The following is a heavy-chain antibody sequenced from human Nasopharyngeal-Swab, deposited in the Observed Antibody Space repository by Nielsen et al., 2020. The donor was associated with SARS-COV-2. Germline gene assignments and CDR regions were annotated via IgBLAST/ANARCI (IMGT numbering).Heavy chain of an antibody. CDR2: ISGSGGST. D-gene: IGHD2-2*01. V-gene: IGHV3-23*01. CDR3: AKSPPGSIRDYYYYGMDV. CDR1: GFTFSSYA. J-gene: IGHJ6*02. Sequence: GESLKISCAASGFTFSSYAMSWVRQAPRKGLEWVSAISGSGGSTYYADSVKGRFTISRDNSKNTLYLQMNSLRAEDTAVYYCAKSPPGSIRDYYYYGMDVWGQGTTVTVSS.